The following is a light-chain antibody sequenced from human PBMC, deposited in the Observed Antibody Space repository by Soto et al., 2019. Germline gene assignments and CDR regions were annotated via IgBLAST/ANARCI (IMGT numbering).Light chain of an antibody. CDR1: QSVSSY. J-gene: IGKJ4*01. CDR2: DAS. CDR3: QQRSNWPRLT. V-gene: IGKV3-11*01. Sequence: EIVLTQSPATLSLSPGERATLSCRASQSVSSYLAWYQQKSGQAPRLLIYDASNRATGIPARFSGSGSGTDFTLTIGSLEPEDFAVYYCQQRSNWPRLTFGGGTKVDIK.